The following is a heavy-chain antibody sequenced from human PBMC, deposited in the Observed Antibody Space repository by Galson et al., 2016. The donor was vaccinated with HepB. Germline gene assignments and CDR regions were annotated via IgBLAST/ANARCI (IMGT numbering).Heavy chain of an antibody. J-gene: IGHJ2*01. CDR3: ARETRVTGTRPYWYFDL. CDR1: GYFFIGYY. CDR2: INPNTGGT. Sequence: SVKVSCKASGYFFIGYYIYWMRQAPGQGLEWMGWINPNTGGTSYARNFQGRVNLTRDTSITTTYMELSSLRSDDTAVYYCARETRVTGTRPYWYFDLWGRGSLVTVSS. V-gene: IGHV1-2*02. D-gene: IGHD1-7*01.